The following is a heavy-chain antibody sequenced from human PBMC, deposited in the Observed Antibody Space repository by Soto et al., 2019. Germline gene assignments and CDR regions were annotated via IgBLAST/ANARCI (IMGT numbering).Heavy chain of an antibody. D-gene: IGHD3-10*01. CDR1: GYTFTSYG. CDR3: ARLRFGELPYYYYGMDF. CDR2: ISAYNGNT. Sequence: ASVKVSCKASGYTFTSYGISWVRQAPGQGLEWMGWISAYNGNTNYAQKLQGRVTMTTDTSTSTAYMELRSLRSDDTAVYYCARLRFGELPYYYYGMDFWGQGTTVTVSS. V-gene: IGHV1-18*01. J-gene: IGHJ6*02.